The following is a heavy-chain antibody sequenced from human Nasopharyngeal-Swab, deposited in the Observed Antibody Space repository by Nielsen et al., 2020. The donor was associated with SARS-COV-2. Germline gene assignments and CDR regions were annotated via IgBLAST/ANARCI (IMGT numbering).Heavy chain of an antibody. J-gene: IGHJ4*02. CDR2: ISWNSGSI. D-gene: IGHD6-13*01. V-gene: IGHV3-9*01. Sequence: RRAAGKGLEWVSGISWNSGSIGYADSVKGRFTISRDNAKNSLYLQMNSLRAEDTALYYCAKDMRIAAAFDYWGQGTLVTVSS. CDR3: AKDMRIAAAFDY.